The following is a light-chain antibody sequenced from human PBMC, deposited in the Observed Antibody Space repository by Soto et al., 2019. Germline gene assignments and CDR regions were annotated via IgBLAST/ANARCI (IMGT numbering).Light chain of an antibody. J-gene: IGLJ1*01. V-gene: IGLV2-14*01. CDR2: DVN. CDR1: NSDVGGYNY. CDR3: SSYAGSSTV. Sequence: LTQPASVSGSPGQSITISCTGTNSDVGGYNYVAWYQQHAGRAPKLMMYDVNNRPSGISNRFSGSKSGNTASLTISGLQAEDEADYYCSSYAGSSTVFGTGTKVTVL.